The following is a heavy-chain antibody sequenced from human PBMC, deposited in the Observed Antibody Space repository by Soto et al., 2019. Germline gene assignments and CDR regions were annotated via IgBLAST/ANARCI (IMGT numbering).Heavy chain of an antibody. V-gene: IGHV3-23*01. CDR2: ISGGTSST. J-gene: IGHJ4*02. Sequence: EVQLLASGGGLVQPGGSLRLSCAASGFTFSSYAMSWVLQAPGKGLEWVSAISGGTSSTYYADSVKGRFTISRDNSKNRLYLQMNSSRAEDTAVYYCAKERWAAAGTPTLDYWGQGTLVTVSS. CDR1: GFTFSSYA. D-gene: IGHD6-13*01. CDR3: AKERWAAAGTPTLDY.